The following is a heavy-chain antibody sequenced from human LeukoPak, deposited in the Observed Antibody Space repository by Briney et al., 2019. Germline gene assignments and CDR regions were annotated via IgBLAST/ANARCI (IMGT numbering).Heavy chain of an antibody. J-gene: IGHJ3*02. CDR2: ISGSGGST. V-gene: IGHV3-23*01. D-gene: IGHD3-9*01. CDR1: GSTFSSYA. Sequence: PGGSLRLSCAASGSTFSSYAMSWVRQAPGKGLEWVSAISGSGGSTYYADSVKGRFTISRDNSKNTLYLQMNSLRAEDTAVYYCASDRPYYDILTGYTAFDIWGQGTMVTVSS. CDR3: ASDRPYYDILTGYTAFDI.